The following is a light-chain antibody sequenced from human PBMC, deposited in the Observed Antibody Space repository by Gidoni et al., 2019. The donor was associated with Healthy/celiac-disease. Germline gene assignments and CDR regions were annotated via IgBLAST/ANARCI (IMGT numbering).Light chain of an antibody. CDR3: QQYNSYWT. J-gene: IGKJ1*01. CDR2: DAS. CDR1: QSISSW. V-gene: IGKV1-5*01. Sequence: IQMTQSPSTLSASVGDSVTITCRASQSISSWLAWYQQKPGKAPKLLIYDASSLESGVPSRFSGSGSGTEFTLTISSLQPDDVATYYCQQYNSYWTCXXXTKVEIK.